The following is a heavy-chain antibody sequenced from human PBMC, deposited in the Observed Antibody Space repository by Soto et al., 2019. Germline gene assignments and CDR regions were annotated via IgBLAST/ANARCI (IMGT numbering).Heavy chain of an antibody. V-gene: IGHV4-61*01. J-gene: IGHJ5*02. CDR2: IYYSGST. CDR3: ARDRYQLLGGAIWCDP. Sequence: LSATLSLTCTVSGGSVSSGSYYWSWIRQPPGKGLEWIGYIYYSGSTNYNPSLKSRVTISVDTSKNQFSLNLSSVTAADTAGYYCARDRYQLLGGAIWCDPWGQGTLVTVAS. CDR1: GGSVSSGSYY. D-gene: IGHD2-2*01.